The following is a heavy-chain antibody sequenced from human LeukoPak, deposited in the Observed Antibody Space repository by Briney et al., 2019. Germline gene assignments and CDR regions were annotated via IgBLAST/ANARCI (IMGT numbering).Heavy chain of an antibody. Sequence: SETLSLTCSVSGGSISSYYCAWIRRPPGKGLEWIADVSHSGGATYNPSLKSRVTISLDTSKNQFSLKLRSVTAADTAVYYCATGAPRGMDVWGQGTTVTVSS. J-gene: IGHJ6*02. CDR1: GGSISSYY. D-gene: IGHD4/OR15-4a*01. V-gene: IGHV4-59*08. CDR2: VSHSGGA. CDR3: ATGAPRGMDV.